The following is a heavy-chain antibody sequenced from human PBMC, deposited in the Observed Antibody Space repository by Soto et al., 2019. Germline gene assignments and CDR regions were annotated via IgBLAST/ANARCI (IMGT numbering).Heavy chain of an antibody. J-gene: IGHJ4*02. CDR3: ARVRSTVTTFMSWFDY. Sequence: QVQLVQSGAEVKKPGASVKVSCKASGYTFTSYAMHWVRQAPGQRLEWMGWINAGNGNTKYSQKFQGRVTITRDTSASTAYMERSSLISEDTAVYYCARVRSTVTTFMSWFDYWGQGTLVTVSS. CDR1: GYTFTSYA. V-gene: IGHV1-3*01. CDR2: INAGNGNT. D-gene: IGHD4-17*01.